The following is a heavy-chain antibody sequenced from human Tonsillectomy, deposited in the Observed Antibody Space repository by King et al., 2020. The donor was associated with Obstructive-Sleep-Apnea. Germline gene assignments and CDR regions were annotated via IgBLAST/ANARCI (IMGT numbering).Heavy chain of an antibody. CDR2: ISSSSSYI. D-gene: IGHD3-10*01. CDR3: AIYGSEDFDI. V-gene: IGHV3-21*01. CDR1: GFTFSSYS. Sequence: VQLVESGGGMVKPGGSMRLACAASGFTFSSYSMNWVRQAPGKGLEWVSSISSSSSYIYYADSVKGRFTISRDNAKNSLYLQMNSLRAEDTAVYYCAIYGSEDFDIWGQGTMVTVSS. J-gene: IGHJ3*02.